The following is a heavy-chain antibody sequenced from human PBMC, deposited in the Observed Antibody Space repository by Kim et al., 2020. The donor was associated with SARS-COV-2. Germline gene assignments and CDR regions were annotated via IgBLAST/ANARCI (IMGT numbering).Heavy chain of an antibody. Sequence: GGSLRLSCVASGLSFSSYGMSWVRQAPRKGLEWVSSISCNGGSYTYYADSVKGRFSISRDNSKNTLYVQMNSLRAEDTAVYYCAMSPKVSGGWTANDYWG. CDR2: ISCNGGSYT. CDR1: GLSFSSYG. J-gene: IGHJ4*01. D-gene: IGHD6-19*01. CDR3: AMSPKVSGGWTANDY. V-gene: IGHV3-23*01.